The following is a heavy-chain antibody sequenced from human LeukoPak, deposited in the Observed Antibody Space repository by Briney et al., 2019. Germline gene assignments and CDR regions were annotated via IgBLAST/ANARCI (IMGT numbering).Heavy chain of an antibody. Sequence: ASVKVSCKASGYTFIDYHLHWVRQAPGQGLEWMGRINPKSGGTNYAQKFQGRVTMTRDTSISTAYMELSSLRSDDTAVYFCVRDIDYYDSSGFGGGYYYYYYMAVWGRGTTVTVSS. CDR1: GYTFIDYH. D-gene: IGHD3-22*01. CDR2: INPKSGGT. J-gene: IGHJ6*03. CDR3: VRDIDYYDSSGFGGGYYYYYYMAV. V-gene: IGHV1-2*06.